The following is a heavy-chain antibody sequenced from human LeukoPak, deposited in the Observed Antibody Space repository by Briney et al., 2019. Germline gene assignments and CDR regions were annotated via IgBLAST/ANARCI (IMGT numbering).Heavy chain of an antibody. J-gene: IGHJ4*02. CDR1: APSFDAYA. Sequence: PGRSLSPSCSPFAPSFDAYAMRCVRHEARDCREWVSGISWNSGSIGYADSVKGRFTISRDNAKNSLYLQMNSLRAEDTALYYCAKDLAGSGGNWGQGTLGTGSS. CDR3: AKDLAGSGGN. CDR2: ISWNSGSI. V-gene: IGHV3-9*01. D-gene: IGHD2-15*01.